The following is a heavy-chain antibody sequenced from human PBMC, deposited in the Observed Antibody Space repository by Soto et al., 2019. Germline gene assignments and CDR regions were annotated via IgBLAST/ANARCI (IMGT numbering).Heavy chain of an antibody. CDR1: GGTFSSYA. V-gene: IGHV1-69*12. Sequence: QVQLVQSGAEVKKPGSSVKVSCKASGGTFSSYAISWVRQAPGQGLEWMGGIIPIFGTANYAQKFQGGVTITADESTSTAYMELSSLRSEDTAVYYCARDRGEVPKDYYYGMDVWGQGTTVTVSS. D-gene: IGHD3-10*01. CDR2: IIPIFGTA. J-gene: IGHJ6*02. CDR3: ARDRGEVPKDYYYGMDV.